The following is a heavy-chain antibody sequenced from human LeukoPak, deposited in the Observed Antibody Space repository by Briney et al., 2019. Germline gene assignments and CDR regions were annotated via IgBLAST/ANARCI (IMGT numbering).Heavy chain of an antibody. Sequence: PGGSLRLSCAASGFTFSSYAMSWVRQAPGKGLEWVSAISGSGGSTYYADSVKGRFTISRDNSKNTLYLQTNSLRAEDTAVYYCAKDRDYDSSGFFPTKNWFDPWGQGTLVTVSS. D-gene: IGHD3-22*01. V-gene: IGHV3-23*01. CDR1: GFTFSSYA. CDR3: AKDRDYDSSGFFPTKNWFDP. J-gene: IGHJ5*02. CDR2: ISGSGGST.